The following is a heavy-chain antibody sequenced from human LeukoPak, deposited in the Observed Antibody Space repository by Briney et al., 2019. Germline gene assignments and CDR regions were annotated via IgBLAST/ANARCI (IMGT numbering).Heavy chain of an antibody. CDR3: AKDNSGWFDP. D-gene: IGHD2/OR15-2a*01. V-gene: IGHV3-33*06. CDR2: IWYDGSNK. CDR1: GFTFSSYG. Sequence: GGSLRLSCAGSGFTFSSYGMHWVRQAPGKGLEWVAVIWYDGSNKYYADSVKGRFTISRDNSKNTLYLQMNSLRAEDTAVYYCAKDNSGWFDPWGQGTLVTVSS. J-gene: IGHJ5*02.